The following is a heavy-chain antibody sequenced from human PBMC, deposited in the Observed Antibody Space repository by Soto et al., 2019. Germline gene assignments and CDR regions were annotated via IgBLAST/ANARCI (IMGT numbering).Heavy chain of an antibody. CDR2: IRVNNGDT. Sequence: QVQLVQSGAEVKKPGASVKVSCKASGYTFTNSGFSWVRQAPGQGLEWVGWIRVNNGDTHYAQKLQGRVTMTTDTPTSTAFMELRSLRSDDTAVYYCARDLGYSDFDAHYGGQGTLIPVSS. CDR3: ARDLGYSDFDAHY. CDR1: GYTFTNSG. D-gene: IGHD4-17*01. J-gene: IGHJ4*02. V-gene: IGHV1-18*01.